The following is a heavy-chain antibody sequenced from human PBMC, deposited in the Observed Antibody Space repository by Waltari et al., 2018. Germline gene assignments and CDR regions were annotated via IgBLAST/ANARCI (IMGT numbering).Heavy chain of an antibody. D-gene: IGHD5-12*01. V-gene: IGHV3-21*01. CDR3: ARDPRSGYDYEGFDY. CDR2: ISSSSSYI. CDR1: GFNFSSYS. J-gene: IGHJ4*02. Sequence: GGSLRRSCAASGFNFSSYSMNWVRQAPGKGLEWVTSISSSSSYIYYADSVKGRFTISRDNAKNSLYLQMNSLIAEDTAVYYCARDPRSGYDYEGFDYWGQGTLVTVSS.